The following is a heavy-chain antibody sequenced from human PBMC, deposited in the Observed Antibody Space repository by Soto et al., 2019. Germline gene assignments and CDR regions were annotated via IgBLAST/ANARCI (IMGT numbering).Heavy chain of an antibody. CDR2: ISSSGSTI. J-gene: IGHJ6*02. V-gene: IGHV3-48*03. D-gene: IGHD3-3*01. Sequence: GGSLRLSCAASGFTFSSYEMNWVRQAPGKGLEWVSYISSSGSTIYYADSVKGRFTISRDNAKNSLYLQMNSLRAEDTAVYYCARAKYYDFWSGLDVWGQGTTVTVSS. CDR1: GFTFSSYE. CDR3: ARAKYYDFWSGLDV.